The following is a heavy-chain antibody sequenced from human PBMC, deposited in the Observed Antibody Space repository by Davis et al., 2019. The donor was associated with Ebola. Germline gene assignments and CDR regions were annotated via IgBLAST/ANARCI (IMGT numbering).Heavy chain of an antibody. CDR1: GYTFTGYY. D-gene: IGHD2-15*01. Sequence: ASVKVSCKASGYTFTGYYMHWVRQAPGQGLEWMGWINPNSGGTNYAQKLQGRVTMTTDTSTSTAYMELRSLRSDDTAVYYCARGDCSGGSCYSFDYWGQGTLVTVSS. J-gene: IGHJ4*02. CDR3: ARGDCSGGSCYSFDY. V-gene: IGHV1-2*02. CDR2: INPNSGGT.